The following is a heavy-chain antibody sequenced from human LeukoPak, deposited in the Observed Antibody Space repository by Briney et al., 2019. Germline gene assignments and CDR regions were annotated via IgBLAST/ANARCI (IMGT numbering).Heavy chain of an antibody. CDR3: AGGLFGGYDNHAFDY. V-gene: IGHV4-34*01. J-gene: IGHJ4*02. D-gene: IGHD3-16*01. CDR1: GGSFSGYY. Sequence: SETLSLTCAVYGGSFSGYYWSWIRQPPGKGLEWIGEINHSGSTNYNPSLKSRVTISVDTSKNQFSLKLSSVTAADTAVYYCAGGLFGGYDNHAFDYWGQGTLVTVSS. CDR2: INHSGST.